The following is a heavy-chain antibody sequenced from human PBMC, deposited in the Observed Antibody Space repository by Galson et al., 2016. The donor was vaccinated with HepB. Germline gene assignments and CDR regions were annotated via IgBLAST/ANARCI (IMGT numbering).Heavy chain of an antibody. CDR3: AREAGSAATANPRFDS. CDR2: ISTSSTYI. V-gene: IGHV3-21*01. J-gene: IGHJ4*02. CDR1: GFSFSSYS. D-gene: IGHD2-21*02. Sequence: SLRLSCAASGFSFSSYSMNWVRQAPGKGLEYVASISTSSTYIYYADSVRGRFTISRDNAENSLFLQMNSLRAEDTAVYYCAREAGSAATANPRFDSWGQGVLATVSS.